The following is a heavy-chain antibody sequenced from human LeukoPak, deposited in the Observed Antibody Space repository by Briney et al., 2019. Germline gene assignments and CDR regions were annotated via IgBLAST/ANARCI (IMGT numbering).Heavy chain of an antibody. CDR2: IIPIFGTA. Sequence: SVKVSCKAPGGTFSSYAISWVRQAPGQGLEWMGRIIPIFGTANYAQKFQGRVTITTDESTSTAYMELSSLRSEDTAVYYCAVSRADSSGYYSDYWRQGTLVTVSS. CDR1: GGTFSSYA. J-gene: IGHJ4*02. CDR3: AVSRADSSGYYSDY. D-gene: IGHD3-22*01. V-gene: IGHV1-69*05.